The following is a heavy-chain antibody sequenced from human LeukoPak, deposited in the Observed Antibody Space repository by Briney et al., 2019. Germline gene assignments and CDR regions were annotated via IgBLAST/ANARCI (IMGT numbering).Heavy chain of an antibody. CDR3: ARGGYDILTGYPHDNWFDP. J-gene: IGHJ5*02. CDR1: GFTFSSYG. D-gene: IGHD3-9*01. V-gene: IGHV3-33*01. Sequence: PGRSLRLSCAASGFTFSSYGMHWVRQAPGKGLEWVAVIWYDGSNKYYADSVKGRFTISRDNSKSTLYLQMNSLRAEDTAVYYCARGGYDILTGYPHDNWFDPWGQGTLVTVSS. CDR2: IWYDGSNK.